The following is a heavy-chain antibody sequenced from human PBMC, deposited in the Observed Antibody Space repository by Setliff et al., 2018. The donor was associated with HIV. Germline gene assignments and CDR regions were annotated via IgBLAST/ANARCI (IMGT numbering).Heavy chain of an antibody. V-gene: IGHV1-2*04. J-gene: IGHJ6*02. CDR3: ARDAWVEFLEWTFYGMDV. CDR2: INPKSGGT. Sequence: ASVKVSCKASGYNFTAYYLHWVRQAPGQGLEWMGCINPKSGGTNYAQKFQGWVSMTRDTSISTAYLDLRSLTFDETAVYYCARDAWVEFLEWTFYGMDVWGQGTTVTVSS. D-gene: IGHD3-3*02. CDR1: GYNFTAYY.